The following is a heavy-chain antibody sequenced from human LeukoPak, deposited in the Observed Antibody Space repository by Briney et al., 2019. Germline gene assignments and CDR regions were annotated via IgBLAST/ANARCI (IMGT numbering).Heavy chain of an antibody. V-gene: IGHV3-30*01. CDR3: ARESTSRFFDY. CDR1: GFTFSSYA. Sequence: GGSLRLSCAASGFTFSSYAMHWVRQAPGKGLEWVAVISYDGSNKYYADSVKGRFTISRDNSKNTLYLQMNSLRAEDTAVYCCARESTSRFFDYWGQGTLVTVSS. CDR2: ISYDGSNK. D-gene: IGHD2-2*01. J-gene: IGHJ4*02.